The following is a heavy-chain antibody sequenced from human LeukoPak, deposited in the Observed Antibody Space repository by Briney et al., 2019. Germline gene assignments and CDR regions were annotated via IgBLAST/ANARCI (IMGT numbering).Heavy chain of an antibody. CDR3: AKHSGAYYGLHY. D-gene: IGHD3-22*01. CDR1: GFTFSNYA. J-gene: IGHJ4*02. V-gene: IGHV3-23*01. Sequence: PGGSLRLSCAASGFTFSNYAMSWVRQAPGKGLEWVSAITNSGDSTYYADSVKGRFTISRDNSKNTLYLQMNSLRAEDTAVYYCAKHSGAYYGLHYWGQGTLVTVSS. CDR2: ITNSGDST.